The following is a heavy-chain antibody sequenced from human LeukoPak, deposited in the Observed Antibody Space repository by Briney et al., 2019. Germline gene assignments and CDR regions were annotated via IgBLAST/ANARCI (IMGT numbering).Heavy chain of an antibody. Sequence: SETLSLTCAVYGGSFSGYYWSWIRQPPGKGLEWIGEINHSGSTNYNPSLKSRVSISVDTSKNQFSLKLSSVTAADTAVYYCARGFEYSSSSGDHYYYYYMDVWGKGTTVTVSS. CDR2: INHSGST. CDR3: ARGFEYSSSSGDHYYYYYMDV. D-gene: IGHD6-6*01. CDR1: GGSFSGYY. V-gene: IGHV4-34*01. J-gene: IGHJ6*03.